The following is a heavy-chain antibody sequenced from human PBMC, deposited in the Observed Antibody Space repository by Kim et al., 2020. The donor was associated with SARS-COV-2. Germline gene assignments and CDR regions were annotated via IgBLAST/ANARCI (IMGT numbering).Heavy chain of an antibody. J-gene: IGHJ4*02. CDR3: ARELEVRRPVDY. Sequence: PSRKSRATISVDTSKNQFSLKRSSVTAADTAVYDCARELEVRRPVDYWGQGTLVTVSS. V-gene: IGHV4-39*07. D-gene: IGHD1-1*01.